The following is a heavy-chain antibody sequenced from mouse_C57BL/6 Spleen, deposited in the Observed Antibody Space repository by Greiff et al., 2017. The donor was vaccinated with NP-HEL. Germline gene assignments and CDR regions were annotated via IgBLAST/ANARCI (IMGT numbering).Heavy chain of an antibody. Sequence: EVNLVESEGGLVQPGSSMKLSCTASGFTFSDYYMAWVRQVPEKGLEWVANINYDGSSTYYLDSLKSRFIISRDNAKNILYLQMSSLKSEDTATYYCAREDYSNYWYFDVWGTGTTVTVSS. CDR3: AREDYSNYWYFDV. D-gene: IGHD2-5*01. V-gene: IGHV5-16*01. J-gene: IGHJ1*03. CDR2: INYDGSST. CDR1: GFTFSDYY.